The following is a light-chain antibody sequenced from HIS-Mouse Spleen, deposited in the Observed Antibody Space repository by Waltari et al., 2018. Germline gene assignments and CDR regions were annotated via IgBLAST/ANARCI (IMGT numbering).Light chain of an antibody. V-gene: IGLV3-21*03. CDR3: QVWDSSSDHPV. Sequence: SYVLTQPPSVSVAPGKTARITCGGNNIGSKSVHWYQQKPGQAPVLVVYEDSDRPSGIPERFSGSNSGNTATLTISRGEAGDEADYYCQVWDSSSDHPVFGGGTKLTVL. CDR2: EDS. CDR1: NIGSKS. J-gene: IGLJ3*02.